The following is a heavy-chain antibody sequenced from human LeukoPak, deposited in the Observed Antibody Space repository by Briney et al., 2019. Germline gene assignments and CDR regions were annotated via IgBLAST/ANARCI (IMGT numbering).Heavy chain of an antibody. D-gene: IGHD5-24*01. CDR2: IYYSGST. V-gene: IGHV4-39*07. CDR1: GGSISSSRYY. J-gene: IGHJ4*02. Sequence: SETLSLTCTVSGGSISSSRYYWGWIRQPPGKGLEWIGSIYYSGSTYYNPSLKSRVTISVDTSKNQFSLKLSSVTAADTAVYYCARDGYNYLFDYWGQGTLVTVSS. CDR3: ARDGYNYLFDY.